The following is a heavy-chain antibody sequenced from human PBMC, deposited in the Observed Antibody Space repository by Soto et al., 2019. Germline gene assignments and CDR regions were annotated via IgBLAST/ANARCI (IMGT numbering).Heavy chain of an antibody. CDR2: IGTKTVGGST. Sequence: EVQLVESGGGLVEPGGSLRLSCAASGFTFSSSWMGWVRQAPGKGLEYVGRIGTKTVGGSTDYTAPVKGRFTVSRDNSKTGLYLQLQSLKTVDTAVYLCITSGGGHWGQGALVTVSS. CDR1: GFTFSSSW. D-gene: IGHD1-26*01. V-gene: IGHV3-15*04. J-gene: IGHJ4*02. CDR3: ITSGGGH.